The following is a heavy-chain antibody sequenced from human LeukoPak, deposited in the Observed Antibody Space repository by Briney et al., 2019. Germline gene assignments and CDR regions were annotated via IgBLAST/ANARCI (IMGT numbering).Heavy chain of an antibody. D-gene: IGHD3-10*01. CDR2: IKSKTDGGTT. Sequence: GGSLRLSCAASEFTFSNAWMSWVRQAPGKGLEWVGRIKSKTDGGTTDYAAPVKGRFTISRDDSKNTLYLEMNSLKTEDTAVYYCTTRGSDSGCPFFWGQGTLVTVSS. CDR1: EFTFSNAW. J-gene: IGHJ4*02. V-gene: IGHV3-15*01. CDR3: TTRGSDSGCPFF.